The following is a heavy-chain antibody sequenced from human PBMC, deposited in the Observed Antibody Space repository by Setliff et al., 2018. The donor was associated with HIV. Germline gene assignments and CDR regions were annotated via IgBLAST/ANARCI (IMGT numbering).Heavy chain of an antibody. J-gene: IGHJ6*03. CDR2: ISGSSDII. D-gene: IGHD2-8*02. CDR1: GFTLSDYY. Sequence: GGSLRLSCAASGFTLSDYYMNWIRQAPGKGLEWVSCISGSSDIIYYADSVKGRFTISRDNAKNSLYLQMNSLRAEDTAVYYCARVSITYWYSIPRDYYYYMDVWGEGTTVTVSS. V-gene: IGHV3-11*04. CDR3: ARVSITYWYSIPRDYYYYMDV.